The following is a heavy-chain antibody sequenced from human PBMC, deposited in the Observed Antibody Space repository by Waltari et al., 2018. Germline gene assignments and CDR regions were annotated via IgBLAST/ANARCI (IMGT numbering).Heavy chain of an antibody. CDR3: ARGRLHLGELSVDAFDI. J-gene: IGHJ3*02. CDR1: GGTFSSYA. V-gene: IGHV1-69*13. CDR2: IMPICGTE. D-gene: IGHD3-16*02. Sequence: QVQLVQSGAEVKKPGSSVKVSCKASGGTFSSYAISWVRQAPGQGLEWMGGIMPICGTENDAQKFQGRDTITADESTSTVYMELSSLRSEDTAVYYCARGRLHLGELSVDAFDIWGQGTMVTVSS.